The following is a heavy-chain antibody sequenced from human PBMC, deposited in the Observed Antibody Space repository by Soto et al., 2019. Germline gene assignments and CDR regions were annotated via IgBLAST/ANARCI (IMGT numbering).Heavy chain of an antibody. V-gene: IGHV1-8*01. D-gene: IGHD6-19*01. CDR1: GYTFTSYD. Sequence: GASVKVSCKASGYTFTSYDIYWVRQATGQGLEWVGWMNPNTGNSAYAQKFQGRVTVTSDTSINTVHMELNSLRSEDTAVYYCARRAETNGWNGFGADKYYFDFWGRGTLVTVSS. CDR3: ARRAETNGWNGFGADKYYFDF. J-gene: IGHJ4*02. CDR2: MNPNTGNS.